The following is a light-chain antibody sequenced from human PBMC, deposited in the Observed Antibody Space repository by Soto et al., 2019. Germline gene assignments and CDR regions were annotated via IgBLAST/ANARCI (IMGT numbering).Light chain of an antibody. J-gene: IGKJ5*01. V-gene: IGKV3-11*01. CDR1: PSVTNF. Sequence: EIVLTQSPATLSLSPGERATLSCMASPSVTNFLAWYQQKPGQAPRLLIYGAFNRATGIPARFSGSGSGTDFTLTISSLEPEDSAVYYRQQRNVWPPVTFGQGTRLEIK. CDR3: QQRNVWPPVT. CDR2: GAF.